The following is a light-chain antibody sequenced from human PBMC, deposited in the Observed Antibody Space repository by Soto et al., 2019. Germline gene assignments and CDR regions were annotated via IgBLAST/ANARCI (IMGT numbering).Light chain of an antibody. CDR1: QGIGNN. Sequence: DIQMTQSPSSLSASVGDRVTITCRASQGIGNNLAWYQQKPGKVPKVLIYTASTLHSGVPSRFSGSGSGTVFTLTIICLQPEEGATYFCQKCVSVPWSFGQGTRVEI. CDR2: TAS. V-gene: IGKV1-27*01. J-gene: IGKJ1*01. CDR3: QKCVSVPWS.